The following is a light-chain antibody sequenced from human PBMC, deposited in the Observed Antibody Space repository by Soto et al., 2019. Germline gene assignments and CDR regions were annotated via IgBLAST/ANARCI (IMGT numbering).Light chain of an antibody. CDR3: CSYAGITTYDV. CDR1: SSDVGSYNL. Sequence: QSALTQPASVSGSPGQSITISCTGTSSDVGSYNLVSWYQQHPGEAPKLMIYGGTKRPSGVSNRFSGSKSGNTASLTIFGFQAEDEADYYCCSYAGITTYDVFGTGTKFTVL. J-gene: IGLJ1*01. V-gene: IGLV2-23*01. CDR2: GGT.